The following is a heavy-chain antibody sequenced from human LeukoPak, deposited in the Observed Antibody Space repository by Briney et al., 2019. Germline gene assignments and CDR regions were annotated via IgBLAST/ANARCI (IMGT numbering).Heavy chain of an antibody. CDR1: GGSISSSSYY. CDR3: ARNNTFNYDSSVCFDY. Sequence: SETLSLTCTVSGGSISSSSYYWGWIRQPPGKGLEWIGSIYYSGSTYYNPSLKSRVTISVDTSKNQFSLKLSSVTAPDTAVYYWARNNTFNYDSSVCFDYWGQETLVTVPS. CDR2: IYYSGST. J-gene: IGHJ4*02. D-gene: IGHD3-22*01. V-gene: IGHV4-39*01.